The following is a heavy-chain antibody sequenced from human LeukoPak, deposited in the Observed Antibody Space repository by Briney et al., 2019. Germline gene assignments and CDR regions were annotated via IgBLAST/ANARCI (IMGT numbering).Heavy chain of an antibody. Sequence: ASVKVSCKASGYTFTSYGISWVRQAPGQGLEWMGWINSNNGNTNYEQKFQGRVTMTTDTSTSTAYMELSSLRSEDTAVYYCARNYYYDSSGYQYYFDYWGQGTLVTVSS. J-gene: IGHJ4*02. V-gene: IGHV1-18*01. CDR1: GYTFTSYG. D-gene: IGHD3-22*01. CDR2: INSNNGNT. CDR3: ARNYYYDSSGYQYYFDY.